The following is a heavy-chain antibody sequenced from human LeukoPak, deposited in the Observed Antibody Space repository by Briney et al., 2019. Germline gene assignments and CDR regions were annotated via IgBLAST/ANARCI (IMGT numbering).Heavy chain of an antibody. V-gene: IGHV4-59*01. Sequence: SETLSLTCSVSGGSISSYYWSWIRQPPGKGLEWIGYIYYSGSTNYNPSLKSRVAISVDTSKNQFSLKLSSVTAADTAVYYCAGQKGSWGGFDYWGQGTLVTVSS. D-gene: IGHD6-13*01. CDR3: AGQKGSWGGFDY. CDR2: IYYSGST. J-gene: IGHJ4*02. CDR1: GGSISSYY.